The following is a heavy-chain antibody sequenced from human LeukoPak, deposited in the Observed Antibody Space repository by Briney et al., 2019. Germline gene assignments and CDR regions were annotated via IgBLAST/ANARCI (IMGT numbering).Heavy chain of an antibody. CDR3: ARHILRFLEWTSNWFDP. J-gene: IGHJ5*02. V-gene: IGHV4-31*03. Sequence: PSETLSLTCTVSGGSISSGGYYWSWIRQHPGKGLEWIGYIYYSGSTYYNPSLKSRVTISVDTSKNQFSLKLSSVTAADTAVYYCARHILRFLEWTSNWFDPWGQGTLVTVSS. CDR2: IYYSGST. D-gene: IGHD3-3*01. CDR1: GGSISSGGYY.